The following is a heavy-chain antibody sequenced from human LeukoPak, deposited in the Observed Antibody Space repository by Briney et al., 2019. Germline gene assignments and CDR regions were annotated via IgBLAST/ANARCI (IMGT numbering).Heavy chain of an antibody. J-gene: IGHJ4*02. D-gene: IGHD5-18*01. CDR3: ARGGYSYGLKAFDY. V-gene: IGHV4-59*01. CDR1: GGSISSYY. Sequence: SETLSLTCTVSGGSISSYYWSWIRQPPGKGLEWIGYIYYSGSTNYNPSLKSRVTISVDTSKNRFSLKLSSVTAADTAVSYCARGGYSYGLKAFDYWGQGTLVTVSS. CDR2: IYYSGST.